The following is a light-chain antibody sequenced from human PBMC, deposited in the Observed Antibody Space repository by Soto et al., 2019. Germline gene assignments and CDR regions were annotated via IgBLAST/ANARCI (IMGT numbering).Light chain of an antibody. Sequence: EIVLTQSPGTLSLSPGDGATLSCRDSQSVSSGYLAWYQQKPGQAPRLLTYGASRRAGGIPDRFSGSGSGTDFTLSISRLEPEDFAVYWCQHYGNSPTVGQGTRVQIK. CDR1: QSVSSGY. V-gene: IGKV3-20*01. CDR2: GAS. CDR3: QHYGNSPT. J-gene: IGKJ1*01.